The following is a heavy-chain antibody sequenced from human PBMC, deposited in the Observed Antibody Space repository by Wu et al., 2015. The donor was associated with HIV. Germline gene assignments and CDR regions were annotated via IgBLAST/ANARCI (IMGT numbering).Heavy chain of an antibody. CDR3: ARERGYGSGSFHLYYFDY. CDR2: IIPIFGTA. D-gene: IGHD3-10*01. CDR1: GGTFSSYA. J-gene: IGHJ4*02. V-gene: IGHV1-69*05. Sequence: QVQLVQSGAEVKKPGSSVKVSCKASGGTFSSYAISWVRQAPGQGLEWMGGIIPIFGTANYAQKFQGRVTITTDESTSTAYMELSSLRSEDTAVYYCARERGYGSGSFHLYYFDYWGQGTLVTVSS.